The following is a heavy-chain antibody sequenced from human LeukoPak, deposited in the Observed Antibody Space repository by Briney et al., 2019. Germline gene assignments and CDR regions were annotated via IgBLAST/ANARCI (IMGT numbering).Heavy chain of an antibody. CDR2: IYTSGST. Sequence: SETLSLTCTVSGGSISSYYWSWIRQPAGKGLEWIGRIYTSGSTNYNPSLRSRVTMSVDTSKNQFSLKLSSVTAADTAVYYCARGRFTMVRGVNYGYWGQGTLVTVSS. CDR3: ARGRFTMVRGVNYGY. CDR1: GGSISSYY. J-gene: IGHJ4*02. D-gene: IGHD3-10*01. V-gene: IGHV4-4*07.